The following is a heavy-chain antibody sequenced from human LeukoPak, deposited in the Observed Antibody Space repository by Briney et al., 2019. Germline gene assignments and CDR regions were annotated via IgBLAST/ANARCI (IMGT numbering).Heavy chain of an antibody. CDR2: ISTSSSYI. Sequence: GGSLRLSCAASGFTFSSYSMNCVRQAPGKGLEWVSCISTSSSYIYYADSVKGRFTTSRDNAKNSLYLQMNSLRAEDTAVYYCARDLRSSGYYAFDYWGQGTLVTVSS. CDR1: GFTFSSYS. D-gene: IGHD3-22*01. V-gene: IGHV3-21*01. CDR3: ARDLRSSGYYAFDY. J-gene: IGHJ4*02.